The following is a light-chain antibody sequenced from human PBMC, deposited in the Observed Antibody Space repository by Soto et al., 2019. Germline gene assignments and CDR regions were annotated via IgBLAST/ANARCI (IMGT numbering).Light chain of an antibody. J-gene: IGKJ1*01. CDR2: EAS. CDR3: QQRSNWPWT. V-gene: IGKV3-11*01. CDR1: ESVSTF. Sequence: EIVLQQSPATQSLSPGERATLSCRASESVSTFLAWYQQNPGQAPRLLIYEASSRATGIPATFSGGGSGTVFALTISRLEPENFAVDYCQQRSNWPWTVGQLTKVEI.